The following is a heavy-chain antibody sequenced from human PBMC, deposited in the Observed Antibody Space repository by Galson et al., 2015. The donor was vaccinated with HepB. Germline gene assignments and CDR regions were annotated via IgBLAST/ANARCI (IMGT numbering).Heavy chain of an antibody. D-gene: IGHD3-10*01. CDR1: GYTFTSYG. V-gene: IGHV1-18*01. Sequence: SVKVSCKASGYTFTSYGISWVRQAPGQGLEWMGWISAYNGNTNYAQKLQGRVTMTTDTSTSTAYMELRSLRSDDTAVYYCASSITMVRGVIDDAFDIWGQGTMVTVSS. CDR3: ASSITMVRGVIDDAFDI. CDR2: ISAYNGNT. J-gene: IGHJ3*02.